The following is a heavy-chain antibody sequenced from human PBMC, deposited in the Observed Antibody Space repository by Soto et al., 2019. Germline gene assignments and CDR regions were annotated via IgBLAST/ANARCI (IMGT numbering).Heavy chain of an antibody. CDR2: IKQDGREE. J-gene: IGHJ1*01. Sequence: GGSLRLSCAASGFTFSSFWMGWLRQAPGKGLEWVANIKQDGREEHYVDSLKGRFTVSRDNAKNSVYLQMNSLRDEDTAVYYCARDRVESGYPEYFQHWGQGT. V-gene: IGHV3-7*01. CDR3: ARDRVESGYPEYFQH. D-gene: IGHD3-22*01. CDR1: GFTFSSFW.